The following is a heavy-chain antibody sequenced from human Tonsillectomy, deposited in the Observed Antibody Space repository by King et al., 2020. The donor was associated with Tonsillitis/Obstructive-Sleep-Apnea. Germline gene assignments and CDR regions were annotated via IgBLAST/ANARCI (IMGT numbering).Heavy chain of an antibody. Sequence: VQLVESGGGVVQPGRSLRLSCAASGFTFSSYAMHWVRQAPGKGLGWVAVISYDGSNKYYADSVKGRFTISRDNSKNTLYLQMNSLRAEDTAVYYCARNGGDYVWGSYRDMDVWGKGTTVTVSS. J-gene: IGHJ6*03. D-gene: IGHD3-16*02. CDR2: ISYDGSNK. CDR1: GFTFSSYA. V-gene: IGHV3-30*01. CDR3: ARNGGDYVWGSYRDMDV.